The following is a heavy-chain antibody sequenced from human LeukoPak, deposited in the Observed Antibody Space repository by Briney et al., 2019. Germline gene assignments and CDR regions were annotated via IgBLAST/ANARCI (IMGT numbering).Heavy chain of an antibody. CDR2: IKQDGSER. CDR3: ARGRPLGANFLVY. D-gene: IGHD3-16*01. CDR1: GFTFSSYW. Sequence: GGSLRLSCAASGFTFSSYWMSWVRQAPGKGLEWVANIKQDGSERNYVDSVKGRFTISRDNAKNSLFLQMNSLRAEDTAVYYCARGRPLGANFLVYWGQGTLVTVSS. V-gene: IGHV3-7*01. J-gene: IGHJ4*02.